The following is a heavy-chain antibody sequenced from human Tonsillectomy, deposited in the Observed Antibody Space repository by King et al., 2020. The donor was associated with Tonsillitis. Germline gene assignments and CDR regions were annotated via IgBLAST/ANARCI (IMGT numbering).Heavy chain of an antibody. CDR1: GGSINSYY. CDR3: ARGIVGATTIWYFDL. CDR2: VYTSGST. V-gene: IGHV4-4*07. Sequence: VQLQESGPGLVKPSETLSLTCTVSGGSINSYYWSWIRQPAGKGLEWIGRVYTSGSTNYNPSLKSRVTMSVDTSKNQFSLKLSSVTAAVTAVYYCARGIVGATTIWYFDLWGRGTLVTVSS. J-gene: IGHJ2*01. D-gene: IGHD1-26*01.